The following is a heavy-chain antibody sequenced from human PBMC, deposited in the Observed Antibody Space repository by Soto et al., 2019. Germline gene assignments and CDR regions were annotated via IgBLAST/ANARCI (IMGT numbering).Heavy chain of an antibody. V-gene: IGHV4-30-2*02. CDR1: GGSISSGGYS. D-gene: IGHD6-13*01. CDR3: ARSIAAAGTTLIDS. Sequence: SETLSLTCAVSGGSISSGGYSWSWIRQPPGKGLEWIGYIYHSGSTYYNPSLKSRVTISVDRSKNQFSLKLSSVTAADTAIYYCARSIAAAGTTLIDSWGQGALVTVST. CDR2: IYHSGST. J-gene: IGHJ4*02.